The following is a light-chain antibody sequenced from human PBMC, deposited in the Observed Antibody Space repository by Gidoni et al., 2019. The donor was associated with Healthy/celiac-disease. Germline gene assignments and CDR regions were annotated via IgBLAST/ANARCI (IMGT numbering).Light chain of an antibody. V-gene: IGLV1-47*01. J-gene: IGLJ2*01. CDR1: SSNIGSNY. Sequence: QSVLTQPPSASGTPGQRVTIPYSGSSSNIGSNYVYWYQQLPGTAPKLLIYRNNQRPSWVPDRFSGSKSGTSASLAISGLRSEDEADYYCAAWDDSLSRVFGGGTKLTAL. CDR2: RNN. CDR3: AAWDDSLSRV.